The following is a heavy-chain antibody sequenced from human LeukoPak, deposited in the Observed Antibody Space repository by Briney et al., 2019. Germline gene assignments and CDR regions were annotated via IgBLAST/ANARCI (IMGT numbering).Heavy chain of an antibody. V-gene: IGHV4-38-2*01. J-gene: IGHJ3*02. CDR2: IYHSGST. CDR1: GYSISSGYY. D-gene: IGHD2-2*01. Sequence: SETQSLTCAVSGYSISSGYYWGWIRQPPGKGLKWIGSIYHSGSTYYNPSLKSRVTISVDTSKNQFSLKLSSVTAADTAVYYCARLYCSSTSCYRWDAFDIWGQGTMVTVSS. CDR3: ARLYCSSTSCYRWDAFDI.